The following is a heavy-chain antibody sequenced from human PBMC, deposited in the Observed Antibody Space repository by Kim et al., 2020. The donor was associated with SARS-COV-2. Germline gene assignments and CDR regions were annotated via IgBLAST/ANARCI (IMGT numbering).Heavy chain of an antibody. V-gene: IGHV3-48*02. CDR2: TS. D-gene: IGHD5-12*01. CDR3: ARGWLQNSFDY. J-gene: IGHJ4*02. Sequence: TSHYSDSANGRFTISRDNARNSVSMQMSNLRDEDTAVYYCARGWLQNSFDYWGQGTPVTVSS.